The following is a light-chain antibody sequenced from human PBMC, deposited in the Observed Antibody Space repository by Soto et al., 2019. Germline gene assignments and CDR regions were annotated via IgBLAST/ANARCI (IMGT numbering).Light chain of an antibody. Sequence: QSVLTQPPSASGSPGQSVTISCTGTSSDVGGYNCVSWYQQHPGKVPKLMISEVNKRPSGVPDRFSGSKSGNTASLTVSGLQAEDEADYYCSSCGDNNIYVFGTGTKSPS. J-gene: IGLJ1*01. CDR2: EVN. CDR3: SSCGDNNIYV. CDR1: SSDVGGYNC. V-gene: IGLV2-8*01.